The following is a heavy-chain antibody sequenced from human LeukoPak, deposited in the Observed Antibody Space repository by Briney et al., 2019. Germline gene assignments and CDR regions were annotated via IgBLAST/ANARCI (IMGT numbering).Heavy chain of an antibody. D-gene: IGHD6-13*01. CDR1: GFTFKNAW. CDR2: ISSSSSYI. J-gene: IGHJ3*02. V-gene: IGHV3-21*01. Sequence: GGSLRLSCEASGFTFKNAWMIWVRQAPGKGLEWVSSISSSSSYIYYADSVKGRFTISRDNAKNSLYLQMNSLRAEDTAVYYCARDRGQYSSSWIGAFDIWGQGTMVTVSS. CDR3: ARDRGQYSSSWIGAFDI.